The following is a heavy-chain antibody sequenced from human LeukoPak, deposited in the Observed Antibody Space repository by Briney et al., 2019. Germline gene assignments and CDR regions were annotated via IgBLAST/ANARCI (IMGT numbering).Heavy chain of an antibody. CDR2: IIPIFGTA. CDR3: ARAGVGVYCSSTSCYTGVDY. D-gene: IGHD2-2*02. CDR1: GGTFSSYA. Sequence: SVKVSCKASGGTFSSYAISWVRQAPRQGLEWMGGIIPIFGTANYAQKFQGRVTITADESTSTAYMELSSLRSEDTAVYYCARAGVGVYCSSTSCYTGVDYWGQGTLVTVS. V-gene: IGHV1-69*13. J-gene: IGHJ4*02.